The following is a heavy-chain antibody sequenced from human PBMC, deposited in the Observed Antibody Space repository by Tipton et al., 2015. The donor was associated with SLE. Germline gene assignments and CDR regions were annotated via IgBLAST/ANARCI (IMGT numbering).Heavy chain of an antibody. Sequence: QLVQSGAEVKKPGASVKVSCKASGYTFTSYVIHWVRQDPGQRLEWMGWINAGNGNTKYSQKFQGRVTITRDTSANTAYMELRNLRSDDTAVYYCARGIAAAGTVFDYWGQGTLVTVSS. J-gene: IGHJ4*02. D-gene: IGHD6-13*01. CDR3: ARGIAAAGTVFDY. V-gene: IGHV1-3*01. CDR2: INAGNGNT. CDR1: GYTFTSYV.